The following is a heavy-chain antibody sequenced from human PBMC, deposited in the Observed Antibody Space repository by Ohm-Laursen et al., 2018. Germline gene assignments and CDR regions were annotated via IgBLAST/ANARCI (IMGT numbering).Heavy chain of an antibody. CDR3: ARHGRWCFDS. Sequence: SLRLSCSASGFTFGSYWMGWVRQAPGKGLEWVANIREDGSDKYYMDSVKGRFTISRDNAKNSLYLQMNSLRAEDTAVYYCARHGRWCFDSWGQGTLVTVSS. V-gene: IGHV3-7*01. J-gene: IGHJ4*02. CDR1: GFTFGSYW. CDR2: IREDGSDK. D-gene: IGHD2-8*02.